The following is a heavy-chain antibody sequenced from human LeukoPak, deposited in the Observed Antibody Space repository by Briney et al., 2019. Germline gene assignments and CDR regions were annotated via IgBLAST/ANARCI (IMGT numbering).Heavy chain of an antibody. D-gene: IGHD3-22*01. V-gene: IGHV1-3*03. Sequence: ASVKVSCKASGYTFTSYAMHWVRQAPGQRLEWIGWINAGNGNTKYSQEFQGRVTITRDTSASTAYMELSSLRSEDMAVYYCARGGNYYDSSGIDYWGQGTLVTVSS. CDR3: ARGGNYYDSSGIDY. CDR1: GYTFTSYA. CDR2: INAGNGNT. J-gene: IGHJ4*02.